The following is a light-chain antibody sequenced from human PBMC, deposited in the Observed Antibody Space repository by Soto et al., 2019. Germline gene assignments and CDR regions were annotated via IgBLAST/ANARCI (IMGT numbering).Light chain of an antibody. Sequence: QSALAQPPSASGTPGQRVTISCSGSSSNIGSNYVYWYQQLPGTAPKLLIYSHNQRPSGVPDRFSGSKSGTSASLAISGLRSEDEADYYCAAWDNSLRRAVFGGGTQLTVL. CDR3: AAWDNSLRRAV. J-gene: IGLJ7*01. CDR1: SSNIGSNY. V-gene: IGLV1-47*02. CDR2: SHN.